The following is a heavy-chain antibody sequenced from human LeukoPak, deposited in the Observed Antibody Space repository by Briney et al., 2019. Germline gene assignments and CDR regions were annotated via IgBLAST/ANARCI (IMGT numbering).Heavy chain of an antibody. CDR1: GGTFSKYA. J-gene: IGHJ5*02. D-gene: IGHD3-3*01. V-gene: IGHV1-69*13. Sequence: SVKVSCKASGGTFSKYAISWVRQAPGQGLEWMGGIIPIFGTANYAQKFQGRVTITADESTSTAYMELSSLRSEDTAVYYCARVRLEWLLFGGLDPWGQGTLVTVSS. CDR3: ARVRLEWLLFGGLDP. CDR2: IIPIFGTA.